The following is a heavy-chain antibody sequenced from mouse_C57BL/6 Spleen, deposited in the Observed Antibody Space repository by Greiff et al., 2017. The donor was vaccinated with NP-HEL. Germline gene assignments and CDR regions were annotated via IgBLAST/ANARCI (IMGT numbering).Heavy chain of an antibody. V-gene: IGHV1-80*01. CDR3: ARGDYYGTFDY. CDR1: GYAFSSYW. CDR2: IYPGDGDT. Sequence: VQLVESGAELVKPGASVKISCKASGYAFSSYWMNWVKQRPGKGLEWIGQIYPGDGDTNYNGKFKGKATLTADKSSSTAYMQLSSLTSEDSAVYFWARGDYYGTFDYWGQGTTLTVSS. D-gene: IGHD1-1*01. J-gene: IGHJ2*01.